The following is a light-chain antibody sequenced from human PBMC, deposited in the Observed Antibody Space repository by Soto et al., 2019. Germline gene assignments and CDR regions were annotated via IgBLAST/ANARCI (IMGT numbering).Light chain of an antibody. V-gene: IGKV3-15*01. Sequence: EILMPQSPATLSVSAGERATLSCRASQSVRSNLAWYQQIPGQSPRILIYGASTRATGIPARFSGSRSGTEFTLTLSSLQSEDFSVYYCQQNKDWPGTFGQGTKVDI. CDR2: GAS. J-gene: IGKJ1*01. CDR1: QSVRSN. CDR3: QQNKDWPGT.